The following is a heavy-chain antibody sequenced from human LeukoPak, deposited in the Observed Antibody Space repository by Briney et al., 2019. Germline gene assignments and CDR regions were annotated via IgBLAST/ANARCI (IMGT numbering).Heavy chain of an antibody. V-gene: IGHV3-9*01. D-gene: IGHD1-26*01. CDR1: GFTFDDYA. Sequence: GGSLRLSCAASGFTFDDYAMHWVRQAPGKGLEWVSGISWNSGSIGHADSVKGRFTISRDNAKNSLYLQMNSLRAEDTALYYCAKDIAPYSGSYKGGYFDYWGQGTLVTVSS. CDR3: AKDIAPYSGSYKGGYFDY. CDR2: ISWNSGSI. J-gene: IGHJ4*02.